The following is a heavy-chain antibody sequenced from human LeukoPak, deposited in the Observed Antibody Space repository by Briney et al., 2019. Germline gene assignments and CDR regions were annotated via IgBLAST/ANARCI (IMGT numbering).Heavy chain of an antibody. CDR3: AIDPNWGTHS. J-gene: IGHJ4*02. CDR2: IGNNGGGI. V-gene: IGHV3-23*01. D-gene: IGHD7-27*01. Sequence: GGSLRLSCAASGFTFSTYTMYWVRRPPGKRLEWVSIIGNNGGGIHYADSVKGRFTISRDNFKNALYLQMNSLRVEDTAVYYCAIDPNWGTHSWGQGVLVTVSS. CDR1: GFTFSTYT.